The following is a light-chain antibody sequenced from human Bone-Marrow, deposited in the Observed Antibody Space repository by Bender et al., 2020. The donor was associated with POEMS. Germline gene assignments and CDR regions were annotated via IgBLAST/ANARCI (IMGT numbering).Light chain of an antibody. CDR3: TSHTSSNTWV. CDR2: EVS. Sequence: QSALTQPASVSGSPGQSITISCTGTYNLVSWYQQLPGKAPKLMIYEVSKRPSGVSNRFSGSKSGNTASLTISGLQAEDEADYYCTSHTSSNTWVFGGGTKLTVL. V-gene: IGLV2-14*02. CDR1: YNL. J-gene: IGLJ3*02.